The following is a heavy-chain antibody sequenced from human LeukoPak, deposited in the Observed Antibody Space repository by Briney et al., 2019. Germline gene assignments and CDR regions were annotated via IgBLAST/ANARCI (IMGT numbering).Heavy chain of an antibody. J-gene: IGHJ4*02. V-gene: IGHV3-23*01. CDR2: ISGGGGST. CDR3: ARGTLKAAATDFDY. CDR1: GFTFSSYA. D-gene: IGHD6-13*01. Sequence: GGSLRLSCAASGFTFSSYAMTWVRLAPGKGLEWVSAISGGGGSTFYADSVKGRFTISRDNAKNSLYLQMNSLRAEDTALYYCARGTLKAAATDFDYWGQGTLVTVSS.